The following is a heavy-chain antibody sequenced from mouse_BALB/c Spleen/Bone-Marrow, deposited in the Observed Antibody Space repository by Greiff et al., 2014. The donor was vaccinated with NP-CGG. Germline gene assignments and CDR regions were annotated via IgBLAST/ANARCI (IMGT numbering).Heavy chain of an antibody. V-gene: IGHV1-5*01. CDR1: DYTFTSYR. D-gene: IGHD2-10*01. J-gene: IGHJ1*01. CDR3: TLAYFGQGDWFFDV. Sequence: VQLQQPGTVLARPGASVKMSCKASDYTFTSYRMHWLKQRPGQGLEWIGAIYPGNSDTSYNQKFKGKAERTAVTSTSTAYMDLSSLTNEDSAVYYCTLAYFGQGDWFFDVWGAGTTVTVSS. CDR2: IYPGNSDT.